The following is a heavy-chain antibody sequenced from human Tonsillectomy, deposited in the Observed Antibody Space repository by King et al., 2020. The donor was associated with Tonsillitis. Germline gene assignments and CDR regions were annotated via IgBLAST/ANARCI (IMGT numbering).Heavy chain of an antibody. D-gene: IGHD2-8*01. CDR1: GFTFSNYA. V-gene: IGHV3-30*04. CDR3: ANLPYDPNGHPGLFFDL. Sequence: VQLVESGGGVVQPGRSLRLSCVASGFTFSNYAMHWVRQAPGKGLEWVAIISDDGSNKYYADSVKGRFTISRDNSKNTLYLQMNSLRAEDTSVYYCANLPYDPNGHPGLFFDLWGRGTLVTVSS. CDR2: ISDDGSNK. J-gene: IGHJ2*01.